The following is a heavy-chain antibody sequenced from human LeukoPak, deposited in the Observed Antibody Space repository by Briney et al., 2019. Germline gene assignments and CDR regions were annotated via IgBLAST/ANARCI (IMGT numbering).Heavy chain of an antibody. Sequence: ASVKVSCKASGYTFTSYYMHWVRQAPGQGLEWMGIINPSGGSTSYAQKFQGRVTMTRDTSTSTVYMELSSLRSEDTAVYYCARHYYGSGSYYSADLTYYYGMDVWGQGTTVTVSS. V-gene: IGHV1-46*01. D-gene: IGHD3-10*01. CDR3: ARHYYGSGSYYSADLTYYYGMDV. CDR1: GYTFTSYY. CDR2: INPSGGST. J-gene: IGHJ6*02.